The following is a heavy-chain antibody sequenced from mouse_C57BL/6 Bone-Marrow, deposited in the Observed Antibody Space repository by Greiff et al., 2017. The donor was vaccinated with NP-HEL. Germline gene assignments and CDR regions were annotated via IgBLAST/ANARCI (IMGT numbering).Heavy chain of an antibody. D-gene: IGHD1-1*01. CDR2: IDPSDSYT. V-gene: IGHV1-69*01. CDR1: GYTFTSYW. Sequence: QVQLQQPGAELVMPGASVKLSCKASGYTFTSYWMHWVKQRPGQGLEWIGEIDPSDSYTNYHQKFKGKSTLTVDKSSSTAYMQLSSLTSEDSAVYYCARSIYYYAPFAYWGQGTLVTVSA. J-gene: IGHJ3*01. CDR3: ARSIYYYAPFAY.